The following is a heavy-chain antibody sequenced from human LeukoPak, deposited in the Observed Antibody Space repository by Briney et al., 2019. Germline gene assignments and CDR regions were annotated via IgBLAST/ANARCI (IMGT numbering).Heavy chain of an antibody. Sequence: MAIINPSGGSTSYAQRFQGRLTMTRDTSTSTVYMELSSLRSDDTAVYYCAGSSSSGRRVDYWGQGTLVTVSS. CDR2: INPSGGST. V-gene: IGHV1-46*01. D-gene: IGHD6-19*01. CDR3: AGSSSSGRRVDY. J-gene: IGHJ4*02.